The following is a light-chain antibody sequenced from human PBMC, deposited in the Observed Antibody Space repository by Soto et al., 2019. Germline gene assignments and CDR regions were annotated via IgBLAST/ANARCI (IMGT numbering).Light chain of an antibody. J-gene: IGKJ4*01. CDR1: QGISSY. V-gene: IGKV1-8*01. CDR2: AAS. Sequence: AIRMTQSPSSFSASTGDRVTITCRASQGISSYLAWYQQKPGKAPKLLIYAASTLQSAVPSRFSGSGSGTDFTLTIRCLQSEDFATYYCQQYYSRLTFGGGTKVEIK. CDR3: QQYYSRLT.